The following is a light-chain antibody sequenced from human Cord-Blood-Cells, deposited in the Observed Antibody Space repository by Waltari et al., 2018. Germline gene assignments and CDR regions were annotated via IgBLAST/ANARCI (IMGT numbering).Light chain of an antibody. CDR3: QACDSSTHVV. V-gene: IGLV3-1*01. Sequence: SYELTQPPSVSVSPGQTASITCSGDKLGDKYACWYQQKPGQSPVLVIYQDSKRPSGIPERFSGSNAGNTATLTISGTQAMEEADYYCQACDSSTHVVFGGGTKLTVL. CDR1: KLGDKY. J-gene: IGLJ2*01. CDR2: QDS.